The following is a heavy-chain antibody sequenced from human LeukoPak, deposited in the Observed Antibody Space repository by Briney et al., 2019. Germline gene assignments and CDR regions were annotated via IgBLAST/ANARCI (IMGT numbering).Heavy chain of an antibody. D-gene: IGHD1-1*01. CDR2: IWYDGSNK. CDR3: ARDQTVLDC. CDR1: GFTFSSYG. V-gene: IGHV3-33*01. J-gene: IGHJ4*02. Sequence: GGSLRLSCAASGFTFSSYGMHGVRQAPGKGLGWVAFIWYDGSNKYYADSVKGRFTISRDNSKNTLYLQMNCLGAEDTAVYYCARDQTVLDCWGQGTLVTVSS.